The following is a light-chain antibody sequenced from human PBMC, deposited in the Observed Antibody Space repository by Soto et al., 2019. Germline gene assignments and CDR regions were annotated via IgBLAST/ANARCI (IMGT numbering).Light chain of an antibody. J-gene: IGLJ1*01. V-gene: IGLV2-8*01. Sequence: SVLTQPPSASGSPGQSVTISCTGTSSDVGGYNYVSWYQQHPGKDPKVIIYEVSKRPSGVPDRFSGSKSGSTASLTVSGLQAEDEADYYCSSYAVTNIFVFGTGTKVTVL. CDR1: SSDVGGYNY. CDR2: EVS. CDR3: SSYAVTNIFV.